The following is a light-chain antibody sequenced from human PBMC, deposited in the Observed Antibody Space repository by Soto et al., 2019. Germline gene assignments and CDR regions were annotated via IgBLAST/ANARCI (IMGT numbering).Light chain of an antibody. Sequence: EIAFTQSPATLXXXXXXXSTXXXRASQTVSSNHLAWYQQKPGQAPRLLIYGASSRATGIPDRFSGSGSGTEFTLTINRLEPEDFAVYYCHQYGISPFGGGTKVDIK. J-gene: IGKJ4*01. CDR3: HQYGISP. CDR2: GAS. CDR1: QTVSSNH. V-gene: IGKV3-20*01.